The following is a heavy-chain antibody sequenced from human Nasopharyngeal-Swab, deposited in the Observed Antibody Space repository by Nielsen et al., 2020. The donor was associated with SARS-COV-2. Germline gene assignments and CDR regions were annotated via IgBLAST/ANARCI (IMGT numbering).Heavy chain of an antibody. CDR1: GYSFTNDW. J-gene: IGHJ5*02. CDR3: ARRDYYDTSGYSTEWFDP. D-gene: IGHD3-22*01. Sequence: GESLKISCKGSGYSFTNDWIGWVRQMPGKGLEWMGIIYPGDSDTRYSPSFQGQVTISADKSISTAYLQWSSLKASDTAMYYCARRDYYDTSGYSTEWFDPWGQGTLVTVSS. CDR2: IYPGDSDT. V-gene: IGHV5-51*01.